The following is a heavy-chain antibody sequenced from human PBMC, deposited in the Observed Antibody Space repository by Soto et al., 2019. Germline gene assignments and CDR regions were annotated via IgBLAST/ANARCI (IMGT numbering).Heavy chain of an antibody. J-gene: IGHJ6*02. CDR2: VSSSGSTK. V-gene: IGHV3-48*03. CDR3: ARSPLSGTFTYYFYAMDV. Sequence: EVQLVESGGGLVQPGGSLRLSCAASGFTFSTYEINWVRQAPGKGLEWVSYVSSSGSTKYYADSVRGRFTISRDNAKNSLYLQMNSLRGEDTAVYYCARSPLSGTFTYYFYAMDVWGQGTTVTVSS. CDR1: GFTFSTYE. D-gene: IGHD1-26*01.